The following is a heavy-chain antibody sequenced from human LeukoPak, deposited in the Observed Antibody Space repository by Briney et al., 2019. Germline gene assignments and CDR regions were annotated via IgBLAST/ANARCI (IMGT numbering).Heavy chain of an antibody. CDR2: ITSGGDYI. Sequence: GGSPRLSCAASGFTFNTFNMNWVRQAPGKGLGWVSSITSGGDYIYYADSVKGRFTTSRDNAKNSLSLQLNSLRVEDTAVYYCARGHYDVLAASYKWTPDYWGQGTLVTVSS. V-gene: IGHV3-21*01. D-gene: IGHD3-9*01. J-gene: IGHJ4*02. CDR1: GFTFNTFN. CDR3: ARGHYDVLAASYKWTPDY.